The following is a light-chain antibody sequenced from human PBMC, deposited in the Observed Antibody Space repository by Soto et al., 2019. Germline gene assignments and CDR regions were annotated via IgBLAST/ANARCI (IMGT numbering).Light chain of an antibody. J-gene: IGLJ3*02. V-gene: IGLV2-14*01. CDR2: DVS. CDR1: SGDVGAYNY. CDR3: SSYTTATTRV. Sequence: QSALTQPASVSGSPGQSITISCTGTSGDVGAYNYVSWYQQHPGKAPKLMIFDVSNRPSAVSSRFSGSKSGNTASLTISGLQAEAEADYYCSSYTTATTRVFGGGTKLTVL.